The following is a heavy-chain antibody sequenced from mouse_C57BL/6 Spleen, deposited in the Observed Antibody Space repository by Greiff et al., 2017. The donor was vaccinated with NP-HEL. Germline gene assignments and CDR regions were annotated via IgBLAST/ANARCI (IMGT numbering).Heavy chain of an antibody. CDR3: ARWDYGSSYRYFDV. Sequence: DVQLVESGGGLVQPGGSLSLSCAASGFTFTDYYMSWVRQPPGKALEWLGFIRNKANGYTTEYSASVKGRFTISRDNSQSILYLQMNALRAEDSATYYCARWDYGSSYRYFDVWGTGTTVTVSS. CDR2: IRNKANGYTT. D-gene: IGHD1-1*01. J-gene: IGHJ1*03. CDR1: GFTFTDYY. V-gene: IGHV7-3*01.